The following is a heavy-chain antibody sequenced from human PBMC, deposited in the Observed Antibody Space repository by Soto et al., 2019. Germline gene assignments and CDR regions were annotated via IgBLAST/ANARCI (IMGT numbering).Heavy chain of an antibody. J-gene: IGHJ4*01. V-gene: IGHV1-8*02. CDR3: ARGMSAGHSDN. D-gene: IGHD6-19*01. CDR2: MNPNSGNT. CDR1: GYPFTHYG. Sequence: ASVKVSCKSSGYPFTHYGITWVRQAPGQGLEWIGWMNPNSGNTGYAQKFKGRVTMTRSTSLGTAYIELSSPTSDDTAVYYCARGMSAGHSDNWG.